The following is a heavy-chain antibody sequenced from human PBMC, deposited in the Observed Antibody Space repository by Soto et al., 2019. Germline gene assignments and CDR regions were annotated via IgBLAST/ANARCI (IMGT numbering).Heavy chain of an antibody. V-gene: IGHV3-23*01. CDR1: GFTFSSYA. D-gene: IGHD5-12*01. Sequence: EVQLLESGGGLVQPGGSLRLSCAASGFTFSSYAMRWVRQAPGKGLEWVSAISGSGGSTYYADSVKGRFTISRDKSKNTLYRQMNRLRAEDTAVYYWAKVGRGGSASIDYWGQGSLVTVCS. CDR2: ISGSGGST. J-gene: IGHJ4*02. CDR3: AKVGRGGSASIDY.